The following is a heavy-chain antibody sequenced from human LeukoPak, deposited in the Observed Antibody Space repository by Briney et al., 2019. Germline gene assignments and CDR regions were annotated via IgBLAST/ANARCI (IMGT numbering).Heavy chain of an antibody. CDR1: GYTXTGYY. D-gene: IGHD2-21*02. Sequence: ASVKVSCKASGYTXTGYYMHWVRQAPGQGLEWLGWINLNSGGTKYGQKFQGRVTLTRDTSISTAYMELSSLRSDDTAVYYCARGPIVSCSGDCSRFDYWGQGTLVTVSS. V-gene: IGHV1-2*02. CDR2: INLNSGGT. CDR3: ARGPIVSCSGDCSRFDY. J-gene: IGHJ4*02.